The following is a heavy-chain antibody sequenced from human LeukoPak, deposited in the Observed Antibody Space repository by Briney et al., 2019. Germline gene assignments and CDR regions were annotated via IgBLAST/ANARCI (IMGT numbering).Heavy chain of an antibody. D-gene: IGHD2-21*02. J-gene: IGHJ4*02. CDR1: GYSFSDFY. CDR3: ARDRVVTVVRNHFHY. V-gene: IGHV1-2*02. CDR2: INPNSGGS. Sequence: ASVKVSCKSSGYSFSDFYIHWVRQAPGQGLEWMGWINPNSGGSNSAQTFHGRVTMTRDTSINTAYMELSGLSSDDTAVYYCARDRVVTVVRNHFHYWGQGTLVTVSS.